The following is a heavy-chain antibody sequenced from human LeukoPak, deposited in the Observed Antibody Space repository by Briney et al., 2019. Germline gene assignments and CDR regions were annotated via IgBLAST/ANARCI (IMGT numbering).Heavy chain of an antibody. Sequence: ASETLSLTCAVSGGTFRGYYWSWMRQPPGKGLAWIGEIDHSGSTNYNPSLESRVTLSVDTSKNQVSLRLKSVTAADTAVYYCARGVLFHVGSGNWFDLWGQGTLVTVSS. J-gene: IGHJ5*02. CDR2: IDHSGST. CDR3: ARGVLFHVGSGNWFDL. CDR1: GGTFRGYY. D-gene: IGHD3-10*01. V-gene: IGHV4-34*01.